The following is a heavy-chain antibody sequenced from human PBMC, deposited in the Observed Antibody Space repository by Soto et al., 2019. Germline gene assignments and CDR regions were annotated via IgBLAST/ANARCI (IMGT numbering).Heavy chain of an antibody. J-gene: IGHJ4*02. V-gene: IGHV1-69*12. CDR3: VRVVAIPGYPDN. CDR2: IVPIVDTS. Sequence: QVQLVQSGAEVRQPASSVKVSCKTSGGTFSSYAISWVRQAPGPGLEWMGGIVPIVDTSTYAQKFQGRVTITADEATSTAYMELSSLRADDTAIYYCVRVVAIPGYPDNWGQGTLVTVSS. CDR1: GGTFSSYA. D-gene: IGHD5-12*01.